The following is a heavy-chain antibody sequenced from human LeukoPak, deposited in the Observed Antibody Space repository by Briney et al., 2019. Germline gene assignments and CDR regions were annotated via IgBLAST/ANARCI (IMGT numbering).Heavy chain of an antibody. CDR1: GYTFTGYY. Sequence: ASVKVSCKASGYTFTGYYMHWVRQAPGQGLEWMGWINPNSGGTNYAQKFQGRVTMTRDTSISTAYMELSRLRSDDTAVYYCARDVVGSGYCSGGSCYPDYWGQGTLVTVSS. J-gene: IGHJ4*02. D-gene: IGHD2-15*01. V-gene: IGHV1-2*02. CDR3: ARDVVGSGYCSGGSCYPDY. CDR2: INPNSGGT.